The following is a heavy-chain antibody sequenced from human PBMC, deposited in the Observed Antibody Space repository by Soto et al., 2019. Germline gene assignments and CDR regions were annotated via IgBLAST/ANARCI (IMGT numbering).Heavy chain of an antibody. CDR1: GGSVNSGNYY. CDR2: MSHSGGT. CDR3: ARVERGTATTVVDAFDI. D-gene: IGHD1-1*01. J-gene: IGHJ3*02. V-gene: IGHV4-34*01. Sequence: EQLQQWGAGLLKPSETLSLTCAVFGGSVNSGNYYWSWIRQPPGKGLEWIGEMSHSGGTHFNPSLKSRVTISVDTSKNQFSLKMSSVTAADTALYYCARVERGTATTVVDAFDIWGPGTMVTVSS.